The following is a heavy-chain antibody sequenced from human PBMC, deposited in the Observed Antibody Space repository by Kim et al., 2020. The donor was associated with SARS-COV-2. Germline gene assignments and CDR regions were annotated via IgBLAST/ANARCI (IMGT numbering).Heavy chain of an antibody. D-gene: IGHD4-17*01. Sequence: GGSLRLSCAASEVTLSTNVIHWVRQAPGKGLEWVALISYDGSHKYYGDSVKGRFTVSRDNSEKTVSLQMNSLRAEDTAVYYCARNFPRGDYASGLDVWGQGTTVTVSS. CDR1: EVTLSTNV. CDR3: ARNFPRGDYASGLDV. V-gene: IGHV3-30-3*01. CDR2: ISYDGSHK. J-gene: IGHJ6*02.